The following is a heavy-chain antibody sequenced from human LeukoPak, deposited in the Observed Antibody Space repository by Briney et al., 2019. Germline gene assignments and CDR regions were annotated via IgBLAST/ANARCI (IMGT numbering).Heavy chain of an antibody. D-gene: IGHD2-2*01. V-gene: IGHV1-18*01. CDR2: ISAYNGNT. J-gene: IGHJ5*02. CDR3: ARTIYSDIVVVPAAYNWFDP. Sequence: ASVKVSCKASGYTFTSYGISWVRQAPGQGLEWMGRISAYNGNTNYAQKLQGRVTMTTDTSTSTAYMELRSLRSDDTAVYYCARTIYSDIVVVPAAYNWFDPWGQGTLVTVSS. CDR1: GYTFTSYG.